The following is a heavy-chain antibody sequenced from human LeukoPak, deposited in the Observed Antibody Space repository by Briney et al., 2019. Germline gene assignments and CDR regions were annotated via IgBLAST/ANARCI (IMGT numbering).Heavy chain of an antibody. CDR3: ARGTLGSGADY. J-gene: IGHJ4*02. V-gene: IGHV1-2*02. CDR1: GYTFTGYY. CDR2: INPNSGGT. Sequence: ASVKVSCKASGYTFTGYYMHWVRQAPGQGLEWMGWINPNSGGTKFAQKSQGRVAMTRDTSISTAYMKLSRLRSDDTAVYYCARGTLGSGADYWGQGTLVTVSS. D-gene: IGHD6-19*01.